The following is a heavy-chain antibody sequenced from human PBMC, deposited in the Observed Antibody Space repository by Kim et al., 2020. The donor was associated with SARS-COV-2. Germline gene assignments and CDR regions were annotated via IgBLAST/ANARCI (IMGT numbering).Heavy chain of an antibody. CDR3: ARVYLYSTYGYFAMDV. J-gene: IGHJ6*02. V-gene: IGHV1-3*01. CDR1: GYTFTSYA. D-gene: IGHD4-17*01. CDR2: INAGNGRT. Sequence: ASVKVSCKASGYTFTSYAIHWVRQAPGQRLEWMGWINAGNGRTKFSRKFQGRITMTRDTSANIASMELSSLRSEDTAVYYCARVYLYSTYGYFAMDVWGQ.